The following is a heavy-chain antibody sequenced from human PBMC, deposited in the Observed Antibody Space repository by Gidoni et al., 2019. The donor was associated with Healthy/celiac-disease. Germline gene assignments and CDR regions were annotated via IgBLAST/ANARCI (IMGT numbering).Heavy chain of an antibody. J-gene: IGHJ3*02. Sequence: AASGFTFSSYAMSWVRQAPGKGLEWVSAISGSGGSTYYADSVKGRFTISRDNSKNTLYLQMNSLRAEDTAVYYCAKDSENSSGWYRGAFDIWGQGTMVTVSS. CDR1: GFTFSSYA. V-gene: IGHV3-23*01. CDR3: AKDSENSSGWYRGAFDI. CDR2: ISGSGGST. D-gene: IGHD6-19*01.